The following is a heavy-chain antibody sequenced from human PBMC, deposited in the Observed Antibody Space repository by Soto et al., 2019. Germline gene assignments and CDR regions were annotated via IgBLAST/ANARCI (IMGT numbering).Heavy chain of an antibody. CDR3: ARQGGIVGATVEFDNWFDP. Sequence: PSETLSLTCSVSGGSINTYYWSWIRQPPGKGLEWIGYIYYSGSTNYNPSLKSRVTMSVDTSKNQFSLKLSSVTAADTAVYYCARQGGIVGATVEFDNWFDPWGQGTLVTVSS. CDR1: GGSINTYY. CDR2: IYYSGST. J-gene: IGHJ5*02. D-gene: IGHD1-26*01. V-gene: IGHV4-59*08.